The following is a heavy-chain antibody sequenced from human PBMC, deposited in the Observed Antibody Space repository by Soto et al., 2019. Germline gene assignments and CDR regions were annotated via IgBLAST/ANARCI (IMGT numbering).Heavy chain of an antibody. J-gene: IGHJ3*02. D-gene: IGHD1-26*01. V-gene: IGHV4-34*01. Sequence: SETLSLTCTVFGGSLSGYFWSWIRQPPGKGLGWIGEVSDSRSHNYNPSLKSRVTISVDTSRNQFSLKLTSVIAADTAVYFCARAGFSGPYDAFDIWGQGTMVTFSS. CDR3: ARAGFSGPYDAFDI. CDR1: GGSLSGYF. CDR2: VSDSRSH.